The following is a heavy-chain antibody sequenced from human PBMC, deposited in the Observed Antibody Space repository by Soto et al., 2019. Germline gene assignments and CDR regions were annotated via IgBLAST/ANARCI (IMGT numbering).Heavy chain of an antibody. V-gene: IGHV4-34*01. CDR2: INHSGST. CDR3: ARISFNTSPL. J-gene: IGHJ4*02. Sequence: SETLSLTCAVYGGSFSGYYWGGIRQPPGKGLEWIGEINHSGSTNYNPSLKSRVTISVDTSKNQFSLQLNSVTPEDTAVYYCARISFNTSPLWGLGTLVTVSS. D-gene: IGHD2-2*01. CDR1: GGSFSGYY.